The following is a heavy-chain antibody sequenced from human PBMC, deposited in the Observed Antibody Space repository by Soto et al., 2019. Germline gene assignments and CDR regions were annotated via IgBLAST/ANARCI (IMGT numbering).Heavy chain of an antibody. CDR1: GDTITSNA. V-gene: IGHV1-3*01. J-gene: IGHJ4*02. Sequence: GASVKVSCKACGDTITSNAMHWVRQATGQRLEWMGWINAGNGNTKYSQKFQGRVTITRDTSASTAYMELSSLRSEDTAVYYCARVVVAGTFVVFDYWGQGTLVTVSS. CDR2: INAGNGNT. D-gene: IGHD6-19*01. CDR3: ARVVVAGTFVVFDY.